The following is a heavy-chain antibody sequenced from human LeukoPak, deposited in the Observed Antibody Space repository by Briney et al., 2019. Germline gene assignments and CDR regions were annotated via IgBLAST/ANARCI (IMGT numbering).Heavy chain of an antibody. V-gene: IGHV3-72*01. CDR1: GFTFSDHY. D-gene: IGHD5-24*01. CDR2: IREKPHSYST. CDR3: ARGFRYGSNWGFDY. Sequence: GGALRLSCTASGFTFSDHYMDWVRQAPGKGREWVARIREKPHSYSTEYAASVKGRFTISRDDSKNSLYLQMSSLKTEDTAVYYCARGFRYGSNWGFDYWGQGTLVTVSS. J-gene: IGHJ4*02.